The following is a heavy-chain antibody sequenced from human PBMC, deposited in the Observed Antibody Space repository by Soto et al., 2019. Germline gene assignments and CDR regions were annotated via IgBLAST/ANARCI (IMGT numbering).Heavy chain of an antibody. V-gene: IGHV3-30-3*01. J-gene: IGHJ6*02. CDR3: ARAGYCGGDCYHHYYGMDV. CDR2: ISYDGSNK. CDR1: GFTFSSYA. Sequence: QVQLVESGGGVVQPGRSLRLSCAASGFTFSSYAMHWVHQAPGKGLEWVAVISYDGSNKYYADSVKGRFTISRDNSKNTLYLQMNSLRAEDTAVYYCARAGYCGGDCYHHYYGMDVWGQGTTVTVSS. D-gene: IGHD2-21*02.